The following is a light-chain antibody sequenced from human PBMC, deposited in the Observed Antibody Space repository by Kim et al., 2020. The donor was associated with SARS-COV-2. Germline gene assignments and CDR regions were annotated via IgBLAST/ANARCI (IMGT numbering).Light chain of an antibody. Sequence: GQSVTISCGGTSSDVGGYNYVSWYQQHPGKAPKLMIYEVTKRPSGVPDRFSGSKSGNTASLTVSGLQAEDEADYYCSSFAANVNWVFGGGTKLTVL. CDR3: SSFAANVNWV. V-gene: IGLV2-8*01. CDR2: EVT. J-gene: IGLJ3*02. CDR1: SSDVGGYNY.